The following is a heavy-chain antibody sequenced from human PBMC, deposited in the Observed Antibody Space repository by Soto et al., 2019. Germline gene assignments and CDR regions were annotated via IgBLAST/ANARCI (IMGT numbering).Heavy chain of an antibody. J-gene: IGHJ5*02. CDR1: GGSISSYY. D-gene: IGHD3-3*01. CDR3: ARDLRVGVVPFTFDP. CDR2: IYYSGST. V-gene: IGHV4-59*01. Sequence: SETLSLTCTVSGGSISSYYWSWIRQPPGKGLEWIGYIYYSGSTNYNPSLKSRDTISVDTSKNQFSLKLSSVTAADTAVYYCARDLRVGVVPFTFDPWGQGTLVTVSS.